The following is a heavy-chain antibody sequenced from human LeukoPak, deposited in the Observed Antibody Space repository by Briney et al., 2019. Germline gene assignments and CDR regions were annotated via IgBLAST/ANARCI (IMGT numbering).Heavy chain of an antibody. Sequence: GGSLRLSCAASGFTFSSCGMHWVRQAPGKGLEWVAFIRYDGSNKYYADSVKGRFTISRDNSKNTLYLQMNSLRAEDTAVYYCAKAGRGEDYYYYYMDVWGKGTTVTVSS. CDR2: IRYDGSNK. V-gene: IGHV3-30*02. CDR3: AKAGRGEDYYYYYMDV. D-gene: IGHD3-10*01. CDR1: GFTFSSCG. J-gene: IGHJ6*03.